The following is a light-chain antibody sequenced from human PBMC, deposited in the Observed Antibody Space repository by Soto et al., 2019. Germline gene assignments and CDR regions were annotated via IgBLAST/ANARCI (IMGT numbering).Light chain of an antibody. J-gene: IGLJ1*01. V-gene: IGLV2-14*01. Sequence: QSALAQPASVSGSPGQSITISCTGTSSDVGGYNYVSWYQQHPGKAPKLMIYEVRNRPSGVSNRFSGSKSGNTASLTISGLQAEDEGDYFCSSYGSTSTRYVFGTGTKRTVL. CDR2: EVR. CDR3: SSYGSTSTRYV. CDR1: SSDVGGYNY.